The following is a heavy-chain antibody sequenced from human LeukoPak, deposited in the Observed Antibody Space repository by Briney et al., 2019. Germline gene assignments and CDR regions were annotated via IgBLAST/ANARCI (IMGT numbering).Heavy chain of an antibody. CDR3: AKDGEAGIAAAGYYFDY. J-gene: IGHJ4*02. CDR2: ISGSGGST. D-gene: IGHD6-13*01. V-gene: IGHV3-23*01. CDR1: GFTFSSYA. Sequence: GGSLRLSCAASGFTFSSYAMSWVRQAPGKGLEWVSAISGSGGSTYYADSVKGRFTISRDNSKNTLYLQMNSLRAEDTAVYYCAKDGEAGIAAAGYYFDYWGQGTLVTVSS.